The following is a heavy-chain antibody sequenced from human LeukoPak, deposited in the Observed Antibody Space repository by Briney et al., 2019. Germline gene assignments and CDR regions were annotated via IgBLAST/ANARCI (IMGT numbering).Heavy chain of an antibody. V-gene: IGHV3-21*01. CDR3: ARADSSGYYHPIN. CDR1: GFTFSSYS. Sequence: GGSLRLSCAASGFTFSSYSMNWVRQASGKGLEWVSSISSSSSYIYYADSVKGRFTISRDNAKNSLYLQMNSLRAEDTAVYYCARADSSGYYHPINWGQGTLVTVSS. D-gene: IGHD3-22*01. CDR2: ISSSSSYI. J-gene: IGHJ4*02.